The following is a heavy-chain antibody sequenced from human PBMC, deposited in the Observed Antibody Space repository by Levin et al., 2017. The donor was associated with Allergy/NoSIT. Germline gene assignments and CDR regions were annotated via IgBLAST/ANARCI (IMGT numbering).Heavy chain of an antibody. D-gene: IGHD5-12*01. CDR3: AKVHNRGYSDYGDHHYGMDA. J-gene: IGHJ6*02. CDR1: GFTFRNYA. V-gene: IGHV3-30*04. CDR2: MSYDGTKT. Sequence: GESLKISCAASGFTFRNYAIHWVRQAPGKGLEWVAVMSYDGTKTYYAESVRGRFTISRDTSKNTLYLQMNSLRAEDTAVYYCAKVHNRGYSDYGDHHYGMDAWGQGTTVTVSS.